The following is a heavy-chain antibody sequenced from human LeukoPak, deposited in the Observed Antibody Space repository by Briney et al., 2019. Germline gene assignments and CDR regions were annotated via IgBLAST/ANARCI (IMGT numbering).Heavy chain of an antibody. V-gene: IGHV3-48*01. D-gene: IGHD3-22*01. CDR1: GFTFSSYS. Sequence: GGSLRLSCAAFGFTFSSYSMNWVRQAPGKGLEWVSHISSSSSSTYYADSVKGRFTISRDNAKNSLYLQMNSLRAEDTAVYYCASRDYYDSSGYNDAFDIWGQGTMVTVSS. CDR3: ASRDYYDSSGYNDAFDI. J-gene: IGHJ3*02. CDR2: ISSSSSST.